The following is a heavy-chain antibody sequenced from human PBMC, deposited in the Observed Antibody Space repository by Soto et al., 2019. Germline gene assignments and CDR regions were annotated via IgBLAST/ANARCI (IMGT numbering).Heavy chain of an antibody. Sequence: PGGSLRLSCAASGFTFSSYCMRWVRQAPGKGLEWVAVISYDGSNKYYADSVKGRFTISRDNSKNTLYLQMNSLRAEDTAVYYCAKDVVVGATPGLGDYYYYYGMDVWGQGTTVTVSS. CDR3: AKDVVVGATPGLGDYYYYYGMDV. D-gene: IGHD1-26*01. CDR1: GFTFSSYC. V-gene: IGHV3-30*18. CDR2: ISYDGSNK. J-gene: IGHJ6*02.